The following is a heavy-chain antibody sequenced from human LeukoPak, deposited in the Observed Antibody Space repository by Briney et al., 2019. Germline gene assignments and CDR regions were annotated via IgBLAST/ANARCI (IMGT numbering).Heavy chain of an antibody. D-gene: IGHD3/OR15-3a*01. J-gene: IGHJ4*02. CDR1: GDSMTRGGYY. V-gene: IGHV4-31*03. Sequence: PSETLSLTCTVSGDSMTRGGYYWSWVRQHPGKALEWVAFIYHSGTTFYNPSLESRTTLSVDTSQNQFSLKLTSVTAADTAVYYCARAVDFRNYFDYWGQGNLVTVPS. CDR2: IYHSGTT. CDR3: ARAVDFRNYFDY.